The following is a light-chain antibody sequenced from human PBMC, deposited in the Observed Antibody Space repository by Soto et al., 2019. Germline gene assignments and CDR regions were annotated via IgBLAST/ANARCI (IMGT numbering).Light chain of an antibody. CDR3: SSYTCSLTSYV. J-gene: IGLJ1*01. Sequence: QSLLTQPASVSGSPGQSITISCTASNSKIGRYDYVSWYQHHPCKAPKLMIYEVSNRPSGVPDRFSGSKSGNTASLTISGLQAVDLVDYYCSSYTCSLTSYVFGTGTEVT. CDR2: EVS. CDR1: NSKIGRYDY. V-gene: IGLV2-14*01.